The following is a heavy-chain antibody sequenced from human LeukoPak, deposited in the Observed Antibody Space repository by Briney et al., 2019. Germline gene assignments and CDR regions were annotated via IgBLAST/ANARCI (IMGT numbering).Heavy chain of an antibody. D-gene: IGHD3-22*01. Sequence: GGSLRLSCAASGFTFSSYSMNWVRQAPGKGLEWVSSISSSSSYIYYADSVKGRFTISRDNSKSTLYLQMNSLRAEDTAVYYCAKGTMDGGQYYYDSSGGQGTLVTVSS. J-gene: IGHJ4*02. CDR1: GFTFSSYS. V-gene: IGHV3-21*04. CDR2: ISSSSSYI. CDR3: AKGTMDGGQYYYDSS.